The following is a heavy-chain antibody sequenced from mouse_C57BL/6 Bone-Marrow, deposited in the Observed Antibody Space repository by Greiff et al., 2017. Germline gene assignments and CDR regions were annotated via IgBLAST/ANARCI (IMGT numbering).Heavy chain of an antibody. CDR2: IDPSASYT. D-gene: IGHD4-1*01. J-gene: IGHJ3*01. CDR3: AKLGLAD. Sequence: QVQLQQPGAELVRPGTSVKLSCKASGYTFTSYWMHWVKQRPGQGLEWIGVIDPSASYTNYNQQFKGKATLTVDTSSSTAYMQLSSLTSEDSAVYYCAKLGLADWGQGTLVTVSA. CDR1: GYTFTSYW. V-gene: IGHV1-59*01.